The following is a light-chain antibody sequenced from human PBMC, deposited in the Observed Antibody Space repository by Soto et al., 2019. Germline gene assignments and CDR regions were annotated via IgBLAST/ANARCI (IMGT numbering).Light chain of an antibody. CDR1: QSLVYSDGNTY. CDR3: IQFSHFPRT. Sequence: VLTQTPLSSPVTLGQPASISCRSSQSLVYSDGNTYLSWLQQRPGQPPRLLIYQVSNRFSGVPDRFSGSVGGTDFTLKISRVEAEDVAVYSSIQFSHFPRTFGKGPRWKSN. CDR2: QVS. V-gene: IGKV2-24*01. J-gene: IGKJ1*01.